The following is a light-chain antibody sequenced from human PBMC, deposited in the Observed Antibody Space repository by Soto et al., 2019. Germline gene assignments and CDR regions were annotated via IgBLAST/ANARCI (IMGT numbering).Light chain of an antibody. J-gene: IGKJ1*01. CDR2: GAS. V-gene: IGKV3-20*01. CDR1: QSVSSSY. Sequence: QSPSTLSVSPGDRATLSCSASQSVSSSYLAWYQQKPGQAPRLLIYGASSRATGIPDRFSGSGSGTDFTLTISRLEPEDFAVYYCQQYGSSPQAFGQGTKVDIK. CDR3: QQYGSSPQA.